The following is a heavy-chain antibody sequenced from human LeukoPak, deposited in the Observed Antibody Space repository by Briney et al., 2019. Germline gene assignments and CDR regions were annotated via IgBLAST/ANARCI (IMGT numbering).Heavy chain of an antibody. CDR2: INPNSGGT. Sequence: ASVKVSCKASGYTFTGYYMHWVRQAPGQGLEWMGWINPNSGGTNYAQKFQGRVTMTRDTSISTAYMELSRLRSDDTAVYYCARDLDNWNYGGGFDPWGQGTLVTVSS. J-gene: IGHJ5*02. D-gene: IGHD1-7*01. CDR3: ARDLDNWNYGGGFDP. V-gene: IGHV1-2*02. CDR1: GYTFTGYY.